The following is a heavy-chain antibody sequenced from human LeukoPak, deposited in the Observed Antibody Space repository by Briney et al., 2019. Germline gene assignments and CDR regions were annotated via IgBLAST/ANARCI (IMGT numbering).Heavy chain of an antibody. CDR2: IYYSGST. V-gene: IGHV4-59*12. Sequence: PSETLSLTCTVSGGSINSYYWSWIRQPPGKGLEWIGYIYYSGSTNYNPSLKSRVTISVDTSKNQFSLKLSSVTAADTAVYYCASDSGSYYYFDYWGQGTLVTVSS. D-gene: IGHD1-26*01. CDR3: ASDSGSYYYFDY. J-gene: IGHJ4*02. CDR1: GGSINSYY.